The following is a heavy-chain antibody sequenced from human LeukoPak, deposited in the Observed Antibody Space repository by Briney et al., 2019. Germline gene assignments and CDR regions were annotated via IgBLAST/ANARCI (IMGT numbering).Heavy chain of an antibody. CDR3: AKDFTPLGYGALIDY. CDR1: GFTLTSFA. V-gene: IGHV3-23*01. Sequence: GGSLRLSRAASGFTLTSFAIGWVRQAPGKGLGWVSAISGSGGSTYYADSVMGRFTISRDNSRNKLYLQMNSLRAEDTAVYYCAKDFTPLGYGALIDYWGQGTLVTVSS. CDR2: ISGSGGST. D-gene: IGHD5-12*01. J-gene: IGHJ4*02.